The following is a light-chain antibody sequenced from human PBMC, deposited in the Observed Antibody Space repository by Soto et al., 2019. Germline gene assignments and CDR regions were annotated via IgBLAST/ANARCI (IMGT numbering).Light chain of an antibody. J-gene: IGLJ1*01. V-gene: IGLV2-14*01. CDR3: SPYTSSSIPYV. CDR1: SSDVGGYNY. CDR2: DVS. Sequence: QSVLTQPASVSGSPGQSITISCTGTSSDVGGYNYVSWYQQHPGKAPKLMIYDVSNRPSGVSNRFSGSKSGNTASLTISGLQAEDEADYYCSPYTSSSIPYVFGTGTRSPS.